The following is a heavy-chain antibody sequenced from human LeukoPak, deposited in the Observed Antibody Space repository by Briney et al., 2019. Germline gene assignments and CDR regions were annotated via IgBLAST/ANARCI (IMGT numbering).Heavy chain of an antibody. CDR1: GASISGTAYY. J-gene: IGHJ4*02. Sequence: KPSETLSLTCTVSGASISGTAYYWGWVRQPPRKGLEWIGNIYYSGSTYYNASLQSRVTISIDTSKNQFSLRLSSVTAADTAMYFCAKSGGYGLIDYWGQGTLVTVSS. D-gene: IGHD1-26*01. V-gene: IGHV4-39*01. CDR3: AKSGGYGLIDY. CDR2: IYYSGST.